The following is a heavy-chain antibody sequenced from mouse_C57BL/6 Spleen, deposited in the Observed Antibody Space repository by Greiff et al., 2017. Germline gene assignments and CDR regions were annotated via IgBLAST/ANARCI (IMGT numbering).Heavy chain of an antibody. CDR1: GYAISSSW. D-gene: IGHD1-1*01. J-gene: IGHJ4*01. CDR2: IYPGDGDT. CDR3: AIFITTVVADYAMDY. V-gene: IGHV1-82*01. Sequence: VQLQQSGPELVKPGASVKISCKASGYAISSSWMNWVKQRPGKGLEWIGRIYPGDGDTKYNGKFKGTATLTADKSSSTAYMQLSSLTSEDSAVYFCAIFITTVVADYAMDYWGQGTSVTVSS.